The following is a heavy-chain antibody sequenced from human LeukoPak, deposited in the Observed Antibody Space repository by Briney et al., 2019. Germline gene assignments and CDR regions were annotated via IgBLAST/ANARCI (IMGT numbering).Heavy chain of an antibody. CDR3: AREPKHNYGMDV. V-gene: IGHV1-2*04. J-gene: IGHJ6*02. CDR1: GYTFTSYY. Sequence: ASVKVSCKASGYTFTSYYMHWVRQAPGQGLEWMGWINPNSGGTNYAQKFQGWVTMTRDTSISTAYMELSRLRSDDTAVYYCAREPKHNYGMDVWGQGTTVTVSS. CDR2: INPNSGGT.